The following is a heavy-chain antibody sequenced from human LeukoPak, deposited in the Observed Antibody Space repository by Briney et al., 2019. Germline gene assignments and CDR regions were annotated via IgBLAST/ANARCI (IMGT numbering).Heavy chain of an antibody. D-gene: IGHD6-13*01. J-gene: IGHJ4*02. Sequence: GGSLRLSCEASGFTFSSYPIHWVRQAPGKGLDWVTVISHDGTNSYYADSVKGRFTISRDNSQNTLYLQMNSLRGDDTAMYYCARGSSSSSTRVVDYWGQGTLVTVSS. CDR1: GFTFSSYP. CDR2: ISHDGTNS. CDR3: ARGSSSSSTRVVDY. V-gene: IGHV3-30*14.